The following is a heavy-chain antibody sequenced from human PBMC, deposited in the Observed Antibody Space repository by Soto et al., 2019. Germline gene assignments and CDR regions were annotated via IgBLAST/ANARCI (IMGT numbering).Heavy chain of an antibody. CDR2: IYYSGST. V-gene: IGHV4-39*01. D-gene: IGHD1-26*01. CDR1: GGSISSSSYY. CDR3: ARQGISVGNLDWFDP. Sequence: PSETLSLTCTVSGGSISSSSYYWGWIRQPPGKGLEWIGSIYYSGSTYYNPSLKSRVTISVDTSKNQFSLKLSSVTAADTAVYYCARQGISVGNLDWFDPWGQGTLVTVSS. J-gene: IGHJ5*02.